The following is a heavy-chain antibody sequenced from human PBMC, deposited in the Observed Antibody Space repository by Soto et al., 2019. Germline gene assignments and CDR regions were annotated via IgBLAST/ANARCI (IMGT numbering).Heavy chain of an antibody. V-gene: IGHV5-51*01. CDR3: ARHSSRYNWKFNNWFDP. CDR1: GYSFTDYW. J-gene: IGHJ5*02. Sequence: GESLKISCKGSGYSFTDYWIGWVRQMPGKGLEWMGIIYPADSDTRLSPSLQGQVTISADKSISTAYLQWSSLKASDTAMYYCARHSSRYNWKFNNWFDPWGQGTLVTVSS. D-gene: IGHD1-20*01. CDR2: IYPADSDT.